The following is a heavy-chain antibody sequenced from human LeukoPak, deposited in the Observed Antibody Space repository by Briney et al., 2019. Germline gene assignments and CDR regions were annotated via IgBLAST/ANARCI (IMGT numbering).Heavy chain of an antibody. D-gene: IGHD3-10*01. CDR1: GFTFSSYA. Sequence: GGSLRLSCAASGFTFSSYAMSWVRQAPGKGLEWVSAISGSGGNTYYADSVKGRFTISRDNSKNTLYLQMNSLRAEDTAVYYCVTYYYGSGSSVFDYWGQGTLVTVSS. CDR2: ISGSGGNT. CDR3: VTYYYGSGSSVFDY. J-gene: IGHJ4*02. V-gene: IGHV3-23*01.